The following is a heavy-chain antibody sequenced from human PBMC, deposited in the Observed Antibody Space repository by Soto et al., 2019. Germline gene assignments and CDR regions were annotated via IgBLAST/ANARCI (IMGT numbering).Heavy chain of an antibody. V-gene: IGHV1-69*02. CDR2: IIPILGIA. CDR1: GGTFSSYT. CDR3: ASRGGYGDFDDAFDI. Sequence: ASVKVSCKASGGTFSSYTISWVRQAPGQGLEWMGRIIPILGIANYAQKFQGRVTITADKSTSTAYMELSSLRSEDTAVYYCASRGGYGDFDDAFDIWGQGTMVTVSS. D-gene: IGHD4-17*01. J-gene: IGHJ3*02.